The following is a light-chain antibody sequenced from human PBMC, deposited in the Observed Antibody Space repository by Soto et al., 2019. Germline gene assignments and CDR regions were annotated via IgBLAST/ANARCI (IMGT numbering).Light chain of an antibody. Sequence: QSVLTQPPSVSGSPGQSVTISCTGTSSDVGSYNRLSWYQQPPGTAPKLIMYEVNTRPSGVPDRFSGSKSGSTASLTFSGLQAEDEADYYCSLYISGSTYVFGTGTKLTVL. CDR2: EVN. J-gene: IGLJ1*01. V-gene: IGLV2-18*01. CDR1: SSDVGSYNR. CDR3: SLYISGSTYV.